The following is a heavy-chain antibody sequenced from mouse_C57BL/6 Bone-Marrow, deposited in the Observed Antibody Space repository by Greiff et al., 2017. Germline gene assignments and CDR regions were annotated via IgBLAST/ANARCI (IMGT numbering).Heavy chain of an antibody. J-gene: IGHJ1*03. CDR1: GYTFTSYG. CDR2: IYPRSGNT. V-gene: IGHV1-81*01. CDR3: GYYGYWYFDV. Sequence: VQLQQSGAELARPGASVKLSCKASGYTFTSYGISWVKQRTGQGLEWIGEIYPRSGNTYYNEKFKGKATLTADKSSSTAYMELSSLTSEDSAVYFCGYYGYWYFDVWGTGTTVTVSS. D-gene: IGHD1-1*01.